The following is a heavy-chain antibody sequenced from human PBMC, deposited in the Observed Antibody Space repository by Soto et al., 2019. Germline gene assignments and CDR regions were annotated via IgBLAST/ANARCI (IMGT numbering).Heavy chain of an antibody. CDR2: ISYDGSNK. CDR1: GFTFSSYA. J-gene: IGHJ6*02. CDR3: ARDDHGDDNYYYYGMDV. Sequence: QVQLVESGGGVVQPGRSLRLSCAASGFTFSSYAMHRVRQAPGKGLEWVAVISYDGSNKYYADSLKGRFTISRDNSKNTLYLQMNSLRAEDTAVYYCARDDHGDDNYYYYGMDVWGQGTTVTVSS. V-gene: IGHV3-30-3*01. D-gene: IGHD4-17*01.